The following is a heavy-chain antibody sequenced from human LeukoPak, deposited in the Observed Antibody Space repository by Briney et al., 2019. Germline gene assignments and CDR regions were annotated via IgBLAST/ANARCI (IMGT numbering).Heavy chain of an antibody. CDR1: GFTFSNYE. D-gene: IGHD3-10*01. CDR3: ARVVGDDWTQLDS. V-gene: IGHV3-48*03. Sequence: GGSLRLSCAASGFTFSNYEMNWVRQAPGKGLEWVSYIRSSGNTIYYADSVKGRFTISRDNAKNSLYLQMNSLRAEDTGVYYCARVVGDDWTQLDSWGQGTLVTVSS. J-gene: IGHJ5*01. CDR2: IRSSGNTI.